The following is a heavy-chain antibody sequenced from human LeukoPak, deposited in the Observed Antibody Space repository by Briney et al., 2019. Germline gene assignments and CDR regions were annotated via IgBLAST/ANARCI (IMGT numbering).Heavy chain of an antibody. CDR1: GFIFSSYW. CDR2: INQEGSER. V-gene: IGHV3-7*04. J-gene: IGHJ3*02. D-gene: IGHD5-24*01. Sequence: PGGSLRLSCEVSGFIFSSYWMSWVRQAPGKGLEWVGNINQEGSERNHGDSVNGRFTISRDNAENSLYLQMNSLRAEDTAVYYCARGMEMATIAGSAFDIWGQGTMVTVSS. CDR3: ARGMEMATIAGSAFDI.